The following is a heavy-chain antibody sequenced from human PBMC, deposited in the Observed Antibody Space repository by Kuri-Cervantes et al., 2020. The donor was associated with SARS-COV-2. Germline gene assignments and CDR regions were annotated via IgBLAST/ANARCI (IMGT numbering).Heavy chain of an antibody. D-gene: IGHD2-2*01. CDR2: IIPIFGTA. J-gene: IGHJ4*02. CDR3: ATLDPAAMHINTEFDY. V-gene: IGHV1-69*13. CDR1: GGTFSSYA. Sequence: SVKVSCKASGGTFSSYAISWVRQAPGQGLEWMGGIIPIFGTANYAQKFQGRVTITADESTSTAYMGLSSLRSEDTAVYYCATLDPAAMHINTEFDYWGQGTLVTVSS.